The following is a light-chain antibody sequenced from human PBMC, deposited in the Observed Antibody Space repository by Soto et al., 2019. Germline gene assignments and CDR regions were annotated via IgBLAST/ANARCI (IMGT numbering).Light chain of an antibody. J-gene: IGKJ5*01. CDR2: GAS. V-gene: IGKV3-20*01. CDR1: QTVSNSY. CDR3: QQYGSSPPIT. Sequence: ETVLTQSPGSLSLSLGDRSTLSCGASQTVSNSYLAWYQQKPGQAPRPXIXGASSRATGIPDRFSGSGSGTDFTLTISRLEPEDFAVYYCQQYGSSPPITFGQGTRLEIK.